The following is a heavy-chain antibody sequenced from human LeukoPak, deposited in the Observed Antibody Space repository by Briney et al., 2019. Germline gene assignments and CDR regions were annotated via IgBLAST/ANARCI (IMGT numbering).Heavy chain of an antibody. Sequence: PGGSLRLSCAASGFTFSSYGVHWVRQAPGKGLEWVAFIRYDGSNKYYADSVKGRFTISRDNSKNTLYLQMNSLRAEDTAVYYCAKLYCSSTSCAEAGYWGQGTLVTVSS. V-gene: IGHV3-30*02. CDR1: GFTFSSYG. CDR3: AKLYCSSTSCAEAGY. CDR2: IRYDGSNK. D-gene: IGHD2-2*01. J-gene: IGHJ4*02.